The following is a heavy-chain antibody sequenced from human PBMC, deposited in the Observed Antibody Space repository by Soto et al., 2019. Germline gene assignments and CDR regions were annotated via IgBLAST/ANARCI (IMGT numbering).Heavy chain of an antibody. Sequence: EVQLVESGGGLVQPGGSLRLSCAASGFTFSSYWMSWVRQAPGKGLEWVANIKQDGSEKYYVDSVKGRFTISRDNAKNPLYLQMNSLRAEDTAVYYCASDRSFWSGYLPVVSWGQGTLVTVSS. D-gene: IGHD3-3*01. CDR2: IKQDGSEK. CDR3: ASDRSFWSGYLPVVS. V-gene: IGHV3-7*01. J-gene: IGHJ1*01. CDR1: GFTFSSYW.